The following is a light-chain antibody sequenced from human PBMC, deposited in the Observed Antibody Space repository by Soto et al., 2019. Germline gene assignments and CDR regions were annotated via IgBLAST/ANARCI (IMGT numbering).Light chain of an antibody. V-gene: IGLV2-23*01. CDR1: SSDVGSYNL. CDR2: EDT. CDR3: CSYASSRVV. J-gene: IGLJ2*01. Sequence: QSALTQPASVSGSPGQSITISCTGSSSDVGSYNLVSWYQQHPGKAPKLMIYEDTKRPSGVSNRFSGSKSGNTASLTISGLQDEDEDDYHCCSYASSRVVFGGGTKLTVL.